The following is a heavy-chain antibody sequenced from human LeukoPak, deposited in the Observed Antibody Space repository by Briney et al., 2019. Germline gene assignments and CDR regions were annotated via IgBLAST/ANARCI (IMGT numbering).Heavy chain of an antibody. CDR3: ARGRVPAATTSAFDY. J-gene: IGHJ4*02. CDR1: GFTFSSYA. V-gene: IGHV3-23*01. D-gene: IGHD2-2*01. CDR2: ISGSGGST. Sequence: GGSLRLSCAASGFTFSSYAMSWVRQAPGKGLEWVSAISGSGGSTYYADSVKGRFTISRDNSKNTLYLQMNSLRAEDTAVYDCARGRVPAATTSAFDYWGQGTLVTVSS.